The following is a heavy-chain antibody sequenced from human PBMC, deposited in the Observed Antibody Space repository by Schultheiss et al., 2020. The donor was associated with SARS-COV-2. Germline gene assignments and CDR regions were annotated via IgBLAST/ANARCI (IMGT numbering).Heavy chain of an antibody. V-gene: IGHV3-30*04. Sequence: GESLKISCAASGFTFSSYEMNWVRQAPGKGLEWVAVISFDGTNKYYADSVKGRFTISRDNAKNSLYLQMNSLRAEDTAVYYCARAGWWRDFDYWGQGTLVTVSS. CDR2: ISFDGTNK. J-gene: IGHJ4*02. D-gene: IGHD2-15*01. CDR1: GFTFSSYE. CDR3: ARAGWWRDFDY.